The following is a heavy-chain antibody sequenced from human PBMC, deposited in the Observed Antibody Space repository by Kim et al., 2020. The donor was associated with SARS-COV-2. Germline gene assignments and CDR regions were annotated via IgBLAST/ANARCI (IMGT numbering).Heavy chain of an antibody. Sequence: SETLSLTCAVYGGSFSGYYWSWIRQPPGKGLEWIGEINHSGSTNYNPYLKSRVTISVDTSKNQFSLKLSSVTAADTAVYYCARVARNVWFGASPHAFDIWGQGTMVTVSS. CDR2: INHSGST. D-gene: IGHD3-10*01. CDR1: GGSFSGYY. J-gene: IGHJ3*02. CDR3: ARVARNVWFGASPHAFDI. V-gene: IGHV4-34*01.